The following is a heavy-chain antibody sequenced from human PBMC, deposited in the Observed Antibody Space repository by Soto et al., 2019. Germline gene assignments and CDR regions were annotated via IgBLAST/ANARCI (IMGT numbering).Heavy chain of an antibody. D-gene: IGHD2-2*01. CDR2: ISWNSGTI. CDR3: AKDLAGTKGPDI. CDR1: GFTFDNYA. V-gene: IGHV3-9*01. Sequence: EVQLVESGGGLVQPATSLRLSCAASGFTFDNYAMHWVRQAPGKGLEWVAGISWNSGTIDYADSVKGRFTISRDNRKNSLSLQMNSLRPEDTALYYCAKDLAGTKGPDIWGQGTMVIVSS. J-gene: IGHJ3*02.